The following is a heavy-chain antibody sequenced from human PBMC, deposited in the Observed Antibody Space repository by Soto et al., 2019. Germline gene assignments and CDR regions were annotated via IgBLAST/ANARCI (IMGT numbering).Heavy chain of an antibody. V-gene: IGHV1-18*01. CDR2: ISAYNGNT. CDR1: GYTFTSYG. J-gene: IGHJ4*02. D-gene: IGHD2-15*01. CDR3: ARALGRLGYCSGGSCYADY. Sequence: QVQLVQSGAEVKKPGASVKVSCKASGYTFTSYGISWVRQAPGQGLEWMGWISAYNGNTNYAQKLQGRVTMTTDTSTSTAYMELRSLRSDDTAVYYCARALGRLGYCSGGSCYADYWGLGTLVTVSS.